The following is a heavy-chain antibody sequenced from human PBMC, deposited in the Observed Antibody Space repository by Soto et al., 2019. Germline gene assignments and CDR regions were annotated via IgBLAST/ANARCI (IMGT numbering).Heavy chain of an antibody. V-gene: IGHV3-23*01. CDR1: GFTFSSYA. CDR3: AKDRYICGGDCYSGEWFDP. CDR2: ISGSGGST. D-gene: IGHD2-21*02. J-gene: IGHJ5*02. Sequence: PWGSLRLSCAASGFTFSSYAMSWFRQAPGKGLEWVSAISGSGGSTYYADSVKGRFTISRDNSKNTLYLQMNSLRAEDTAVYYCAKDRYICGGDCYSGEWFDPWGQGTLVTVSS.